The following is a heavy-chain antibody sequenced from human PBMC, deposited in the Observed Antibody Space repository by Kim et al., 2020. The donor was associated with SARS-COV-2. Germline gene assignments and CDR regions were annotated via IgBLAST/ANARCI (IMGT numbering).Heavy chain of an antibody. CDR3: ARDRRLSASRGKQYYYYGLAV. J-gene: IGHJ6*02. CDR2: IHSDGSSK. Sequence: GGSLRLSCAASGFPFRSYWMYWVCQFPGKGLEWISRIHSDGSSKTYADSVKGRFTISRDNAKNTLYLQMNSLRAEDTAVYFCARDRRLSASRGKQYYYYGLAVWGQGTTVTVSS. V-gene: IGHV3-74*01. D-gene: IGHD2-2*01. CDR1: GFPFRSYW.